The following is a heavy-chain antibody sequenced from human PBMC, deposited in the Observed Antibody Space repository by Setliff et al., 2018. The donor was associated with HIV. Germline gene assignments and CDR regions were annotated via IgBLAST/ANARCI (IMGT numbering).Heavy chain of an antibody. CDR1: GGSITSSSFY. J-gene: IGHJ3*01. CDR3: AREDSLVLVPAIMRGDGFDV. CDR2: VYYTGKT. V-gene: IGHV4-39*07. Sequence: SETLSLTCTVSGGSITSSSFYWAWIRQSPGKGLEWIGSVYYTGKTKYNLSLESRLTMSMDASESQFSLTLNSVTAADTAMYYCAREDSLVLVPAIMRGDGFDVWGQGTMVTVSS. D-gene: IGHD2-2*01.